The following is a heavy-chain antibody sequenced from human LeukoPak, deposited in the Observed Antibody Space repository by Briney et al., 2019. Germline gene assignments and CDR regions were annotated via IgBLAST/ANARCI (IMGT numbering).Heavy chain of an antibody. CDR1: GGTLSSYA. D-gene: IGHD5-18*01. Sequence: ASVKVSCKASGGTLSSYAISWVRQAPGQGLEWMGIINPSGGSTSYAQKFQGRVTMTRDTSTSTVYMELSSLRSEDTAVYYCARGWDTAMVEYYFDYWGQGTLVTVSS. V-gene: IGHV1-46*01. CDR3: ARGWDTAMVEYYFDY. J-gene: IGHJ4*02. CDR2: INPSGGST.